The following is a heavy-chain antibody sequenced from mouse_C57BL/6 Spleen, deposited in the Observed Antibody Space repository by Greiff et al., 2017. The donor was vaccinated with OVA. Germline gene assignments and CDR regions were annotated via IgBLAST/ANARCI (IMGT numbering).Heavy chain of an antibody. Sequence: VQLQQPGAELVKPGASVKLSCKASGYTFTSYWMHWVKQRPGQGLEWIGMIHPNSGSTNYNEKFKSKATLTVDKSSSTAYMQLSSLTSEDSAVYYWAILATVVDYWYFDVWGTGTTVTVSS. D-gene: IGHD1-1*01. V-gene: IGHV1-64*01. CDR1: GYTFTSYW. CDR2: IHPNSGST. J-gene: IGHJ1*03. CDR3: AILATVVDYWYFDV.